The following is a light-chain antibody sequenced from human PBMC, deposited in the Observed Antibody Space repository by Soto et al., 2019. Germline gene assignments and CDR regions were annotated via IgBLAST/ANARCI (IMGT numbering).Light chain of an antibody. J-gene: IGKJ2*01. V-gene: IGKV2-28*01. Sequence: DIVMTQSPLSLPVTPGEPASISCRSSQSLLHSNGYNYLDWYLQKPGQSPQLLIYLGSNRASGVPDRFSGSGSGTDCTLNISRVEAEDVGVYYCMQALQTPYPFGQGTKLEIK. CDR3: MQALQTPYP. CDR2: LGS. CDR1: QSLLHSNGYNY.